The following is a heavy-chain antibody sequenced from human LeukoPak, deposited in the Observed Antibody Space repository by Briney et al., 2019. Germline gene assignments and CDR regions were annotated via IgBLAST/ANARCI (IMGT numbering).Heavy chain of an antibody. CDR2: ISSSSSYI. D-gene: IGHD2-21*02. V-gene: IGHV3-21*01. J-gene: IGHJ5*02. CDR3: ARPPLDIPGSDQTPTQKWFDP. CDR1: GFTFSSYS. Sequence: GGSLRLSCAASGFTFSSYSMNWVRQAPGKGLEWVSSISSSSSYIYYADSVKGRFTISRDNAKNSLYLQMNSLRAEDTAVYYCARPPLDIPGSDQTPTQKWFDPWGQGTLVTVSS.